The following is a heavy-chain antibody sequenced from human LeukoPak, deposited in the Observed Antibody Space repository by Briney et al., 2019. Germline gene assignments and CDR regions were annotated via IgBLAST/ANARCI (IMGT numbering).Heavy chain of an antibody. J-gene: IGHJ6*02. Sequence: ASVKVSCKASGYTLTSYYMHWVRQAPGQGLEWMGIINPSGGSTSYAQKFQGRVTMTRDTSTSTVYMELSSLRSEDTAVYYCARGAEMVYENYYYYYGMDVWGQGTTVTVSS. CDR3: ARGAEMVYENYYYYYGMDV. CDR2: INPSGGST. V-gene: IGHV1-46*01. D-gene: IGHD2-8*01. CDR1: GYTLTSYY.